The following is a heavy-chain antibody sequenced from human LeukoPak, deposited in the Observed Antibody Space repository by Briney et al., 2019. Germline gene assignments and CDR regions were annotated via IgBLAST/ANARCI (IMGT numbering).Heavy chain of an antibody. V-gene: IGHV3-23*01. CDR1: GFTFSSCA. D-gene: IGHD3-3*01. CDR2: ISGSGEDT. Sequence: GGSLRLSCAASGFTFSSCAMSWVRQAPGKGLEWVSVISGSGEDTYSADSVKGRFTISRDNFKNTLYLQMNSLRGEDTAVYYCAKDNDDFWSGYFDYWGQGTLVTVSS. CDR3: AKDNDDFWSGYFDY. J-gene: IGHJ4*02.